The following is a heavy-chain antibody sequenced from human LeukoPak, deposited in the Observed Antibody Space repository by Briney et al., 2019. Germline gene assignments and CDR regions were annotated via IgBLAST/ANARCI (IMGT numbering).Heavy chain of an antibody. J-gene: IGHJ6*02. CDR1: GFTFSSYA. CDR2: ISYDGSNK. CDR3: ARVQNSYYYYYGMDV. Sequence: GRSLRLSCAASGFTFSSYAMHWVRQAPGKGLEWVAVISYDGSNKYYADSVKGRFTISRDNSMNTLYLQMNSLRAEDTAVYYCARVQNSYYYYYGMDVWGQGTTVTVSS. D-gene: IGHD2-21*01. V-gene: IGHV3-30-3*01.